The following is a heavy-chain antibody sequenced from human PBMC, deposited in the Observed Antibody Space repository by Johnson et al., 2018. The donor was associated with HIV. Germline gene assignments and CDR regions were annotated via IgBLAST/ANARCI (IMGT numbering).Heavy chain of an antibody. CDR3: ASGSWELSEDAFHI. D-gene: IGHD1-26*01. CDR1: GFTVSSNY. V-gene: IGHV3-66*01. Sequence: VQLVESGGGLVQPGGSLRLACAVSGFTVSSNYMSWVRQAPGQGLEWVSVIYSAGSTNYADSVKGRFTISRDNSNNTLYLLMNSLRAEDTAVYYCASGSWELSEDAFHIWGQGTIVTVSS. CDR2: IYSAGST. J-gene: IGHJ3*02.